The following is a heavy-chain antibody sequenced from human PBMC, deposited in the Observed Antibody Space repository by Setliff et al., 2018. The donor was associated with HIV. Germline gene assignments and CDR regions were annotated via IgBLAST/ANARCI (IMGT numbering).Heavy chain of an antibody. CDR3: ARDFLFTEAAAGETFDY. CDR2: INAGNGNT. J-gene: IGHJ4*02. D-gene: IGHD6-13*01. CDR1: GYTFTSYA. Sequence: SVKVSCKASGYTFTSYAMHWVRRAPGQRLEWMGWINAGNGNTKYSQKFQGRVTITRDTSASTAYMELSSLRSEDTAVYYCARDFLFTEAAAGETFDYWGQGTLVTVSS. V-gene: IGHV1-3*01.